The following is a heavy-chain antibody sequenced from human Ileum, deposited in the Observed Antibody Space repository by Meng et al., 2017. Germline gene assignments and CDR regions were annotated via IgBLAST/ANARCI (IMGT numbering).Heavy chain of an antibody. D-gene: IGHD1-1*01. Sequence: GESLKISCTASGFNFGDYGMHWVRQAPGKGLVWVSQIKPDGNTISYADSVRGRFTISRDNAKSTLYLEMNSLRAEDAAVYYCARDNDWVVWDYWGRGTLVTVSS. J-gene: IGHJ4*01. CDR1: GFNFGDYG. V-gene: IGHV3-74*01. CDR3: ARDNDWVVWDY. CDR2: IKPDGNTI.